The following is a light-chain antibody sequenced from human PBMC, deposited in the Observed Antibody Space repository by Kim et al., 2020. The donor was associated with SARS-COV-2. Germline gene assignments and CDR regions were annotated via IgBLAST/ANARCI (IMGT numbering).Light chain of an antibody. CDR3: NSRDSNDNVV. J-gene: IGLJ2*01. Sequence: VALGQTGRITCQGDSLRSYYATWYQQKPGQAPILVIYGKNNRPSGIPGRFSGSSSGNTASLTITGTQAGDEADYYCNSRDSNDNVVFGGGTPLTVL. CDR1: SLRSYY. CDR2: GKN. V-gene: IGLV3-19*01.